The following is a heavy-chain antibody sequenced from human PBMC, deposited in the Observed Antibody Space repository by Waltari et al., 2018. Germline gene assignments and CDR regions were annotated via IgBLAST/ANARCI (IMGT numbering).Heavy chain of an antibody. CDR1: GGSISSGGYY. J-gene: IGHJ5*02. D-gene: IGHD2-15*01. V-gene: IGHV4-31*03. CDR2: IYYSGST. Sequence: QVQLQESGPGLVKPSQTLSLTCTVSGGSISSGGYYWSWIRQHPGKGLEWIGYIYYSGSTYYNPSLKSRVTISVDTSKNQFSLKLSSVTAADTAVYYCAREIVVVAATKGGGNWFDPWGQGTLVTVSS. CDR3: AREIVVVAATKGGGNWFDP.